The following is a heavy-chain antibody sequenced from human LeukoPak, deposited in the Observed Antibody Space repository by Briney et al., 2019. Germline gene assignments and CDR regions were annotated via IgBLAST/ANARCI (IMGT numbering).Heavy chain of an antibody. CDR2: ISGSGGST. CDR1: GFTFSSYA. J-gene: IGHJ4*02. V-gene: IGHV3-23*01. CDR3: AKEPAAGYSSGWYYFDY. Sequence: GGSLRLSCAASGFTFSSYAMSWVRQAPGKGLEWVSAISGSGGSTYYADSVKGRFTISRDNSKNTLYLQMNSLRAEDTAVYCCAKEPAAGYSSGWYYFDYWGQGTLVTVSS. D-gene: IGHD6-19*01.